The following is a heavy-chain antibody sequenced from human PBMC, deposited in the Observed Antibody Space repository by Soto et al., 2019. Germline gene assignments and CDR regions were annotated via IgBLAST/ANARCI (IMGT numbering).Heavy chain of an antibody. CDR1: GGSFSGYY. CDR2: INHSGST. CDR3: ARTLYYYDSSGYYYFDY. D-gene: IGHD3-22*01. V-gene: IGHV4-34*01. Sequence: ETLSLTCAVYGGSFSGYYWSWIRQPPGKGLEWIGEINHSGSTNYNPSLKSRVTISVDTSKNQFSLKLSSVTAADTAVYYCARTLYYYDSSGYYYFDYWGQGTLVTVS. J-gene: IGHJ4*02.